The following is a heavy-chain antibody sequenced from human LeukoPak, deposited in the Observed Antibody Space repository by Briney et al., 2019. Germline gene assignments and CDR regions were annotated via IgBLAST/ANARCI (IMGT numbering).Heavy chain of an antibody. CDR2: IYTSGST. CDR1: GGSISSGSYY. J-gene: IGHJ4*02. V-gene: IGHV4-61*02. CDR3: ARTHYDILTAQVDYFDY. D-gene: IGHD3-9*01. Sequence: PSETLSLTCTVSGGSISSGSYYWSWIRQPAGKGLEWIGRIYTSGSTNYNPSLKSRVTISVDTSKNQFSLKLSSVTAADTAVYYCARTHYDILTAQVDYFDYWGQGTLVTVSS.